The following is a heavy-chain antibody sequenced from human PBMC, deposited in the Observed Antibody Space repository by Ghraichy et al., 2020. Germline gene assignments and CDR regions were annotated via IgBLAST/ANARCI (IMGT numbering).Heavy chain of an antibody. D-gene: IGHD5/OR15-5a*01. CDR1: GFTFSSYA. Sequence: GESLNISCAASGFTFSSYAMTWVRQGPGKGLEWVSATSGGGGSAYYADSVKGRFTISRDNSKNNLYLQMNSLRAEDTAVYSCAKVVSWRYFDLWGRGTLVTVSS. V-gene: IGHV3-23*01. J-gene: IGHJ2*01. CDR2: TSGGGGSA. CDR3: AKVVSWRYFDL.